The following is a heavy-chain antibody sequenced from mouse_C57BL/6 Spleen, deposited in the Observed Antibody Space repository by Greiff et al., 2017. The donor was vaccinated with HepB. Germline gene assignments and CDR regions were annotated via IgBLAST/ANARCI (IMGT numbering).Heavy chain of an antibody. CDR1: GYTFTSYW. CDR3: ASYYYGIYAMDY. CDR2: IHPNSGST. Sequence: VQLQQPGAELVKPGASVKLSCKASGYTFTSYWMHWVKQRPGQGLEWIGMIHPNSGSTNYNEKFKSKATLTVDKSSSTAYMQLSSLTSEDSAVYYCASYYYGIYAMDYWGQGTSVTVSS. J-gene: IGHJ4*01. V-gene: IGHV1-64*01. D-gene: IGHD1-1*01.